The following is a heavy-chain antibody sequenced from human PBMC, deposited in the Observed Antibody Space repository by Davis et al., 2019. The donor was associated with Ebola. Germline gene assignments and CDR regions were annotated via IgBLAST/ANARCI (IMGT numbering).Heavy chain of an antibody. CDR3: ARLKSYYYYYYGMDV. CDR1: GYSFTSYW. CDR2: IFPGDSDT. Sequence: GESLKISCKGSGYSFTSYWIVWVRQMPGKGLECMGIIFPGDSDTRYSPSFQGQVTISADKSISTAYLQWSSLKASDTAMYYCARLKSYYYYYYGMDVWGQGTTVTVSS. V-gene: IGHV5-51*01. J-gene: IGHJ6*02.